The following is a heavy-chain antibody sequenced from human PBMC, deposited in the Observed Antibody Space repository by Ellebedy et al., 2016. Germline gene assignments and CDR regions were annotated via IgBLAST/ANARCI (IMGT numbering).Heavy chain of an antibody. V-gene: IGHV4-59*01. D-gene: IGHD2-8*01. CDR1: GGSISSYY. Sequence: SETLSLTCTVSGGSISSYYWSWIRQPPGKGLEWIGYTYYSGSTNYNPSLKSRVTISVDTSKNQFSLTLSSVTAADTAVYYCARVVLMVYENWFDPWGQGTLVTVSS. CDR3: ARVVLMVYENWFDP. J-gene: IGHJ5*02. CDR2: TYYSGST.